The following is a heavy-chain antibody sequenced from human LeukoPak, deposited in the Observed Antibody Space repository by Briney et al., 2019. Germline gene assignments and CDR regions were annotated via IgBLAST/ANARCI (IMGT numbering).Heavy chain of an antibody. V-gene: IGHV3-23*01. D-gene: IGHD2-15*01. CDR2: ISGSGGST. CDR3: AKDSSLLAATNYVY. CDR1: GFTFNSYA. J-gene: IGHJ4*02. Sequence: GGSLRLSCAASGFTFNSYAMNWVRQAPGKGLEWVSAISGSGGSTYYADSVKGRFTISRDISKNTLYLQMNSLRAEDTAVYYCAKDSSLLAATNYVYWGQGTLVTVSS.